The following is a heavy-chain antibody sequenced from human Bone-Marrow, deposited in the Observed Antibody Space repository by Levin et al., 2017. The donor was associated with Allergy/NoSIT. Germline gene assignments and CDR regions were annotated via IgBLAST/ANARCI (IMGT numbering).Heavy chain of an antibody. CDR2: ISSSGGRT. CDR1: GFTFSDYA. J-gene: IGHJ6*02. Sequence: PGGSLRLSCAASGFTFSDYAMHWVRQAPGKGLEYVSAISSSGGRTFYANSVMGRFTISRDNSKNTLDLQMGGLRPEDMAVYFCARRAYRSTWPYYFYGMDVWGQGTTVTVSS. CDR3: ARRAYRSTWPYYFYGMDV. V-gene: IGHV3-64*01. D-gene: IGHD6-13*01.